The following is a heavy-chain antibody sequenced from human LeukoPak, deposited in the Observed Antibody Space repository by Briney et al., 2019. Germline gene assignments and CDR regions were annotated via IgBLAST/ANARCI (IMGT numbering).Heavy chain of an antibody. Sequence: GGSLRLSCAASGFTFSSYAMSWVRQAPGKGLEWVSAISGSGGSTYYADSVKGRFTISRDNSKNTLYLQMNSLRAEDTALYYCAKDPYYYDSSGYCDYWGQGTLVTVSS. D-gene: IGHD3-22*01. CDR1: GFTFSSYA. CDR2: ISGSGGST. V-gene: IGHV3-23*01. J-gene: IGHJ4*02. CDR3: AKDPYYYDSSGYCDY.